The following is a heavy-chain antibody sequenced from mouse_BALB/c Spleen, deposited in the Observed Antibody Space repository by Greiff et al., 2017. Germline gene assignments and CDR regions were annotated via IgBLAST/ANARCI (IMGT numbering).Heavy chain of an antibody. CDR3: ATGGNTEAY. D-gene: IGHD2-1*01. CDR2: ISSGGSYT. CDR1: GFTFSSYA. Sequence: EVKLVESGGGLVKPGGSLKLSCAASGFTFSSYAMSWVRQTPEKRLEWVATISSGGSYTYYPDSVKGRFTISRDNAKNTLYLQMSSLRSEDTAMYYCATGGNTEAYWGQGTLVTVSA. V-gene: IGHV5-9-3*01. J-gene: IGHJ3*01.